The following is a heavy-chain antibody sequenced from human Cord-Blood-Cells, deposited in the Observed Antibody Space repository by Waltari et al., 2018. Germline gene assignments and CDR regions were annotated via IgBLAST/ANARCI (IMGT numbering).Heavy chain of an antibody. CDR2: IYYSGST. J-gene: IGHJ3*02. V-gene: IGHV4-39*01. Sequence: QLQLQESGPGLVKPSETLSLTCTVSGCSISSSSYYWGWTRQPPGKGLEWIGSIYYSGSTYYNPSLKSRVTISVDTSKNQFSLKLSSVTAADTAVYYCARSRGYSYGDAFDIWGQGTMVTVSS. CDR1: GCSISSSSYY. D-gene: IGHD5-18*01. CDR3: ARSRGYSYGDAFDI.